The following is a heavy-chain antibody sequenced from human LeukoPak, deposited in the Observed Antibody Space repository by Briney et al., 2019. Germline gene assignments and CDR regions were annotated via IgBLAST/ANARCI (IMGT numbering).Heavy chain of an antibody. D-gene: IGHD3-22*01. Sequence: GGSLRLSCAASGFTFDDYAMHWVRQAPGKGLEWVSGISWNSGSIGYADSVKGRFTISRDNAKNSLYLQMNSLRAEDTALYYCAKSRYDSSGYYSTEYYFDYWGQGTLVTVSS. V-gene: IGHV3-9*01. CDR3: AKSRYDSSGYYSTEYYFDY. J-gene: IGHJ4*02. CDR1: GFTFDDYA. CDR2: ISWNSGSI.